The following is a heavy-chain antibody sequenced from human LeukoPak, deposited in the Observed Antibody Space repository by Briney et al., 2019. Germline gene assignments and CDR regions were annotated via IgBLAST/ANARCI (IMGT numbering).Heavy chain of an antibody. CDR3: AKSPLYYDYWQYYFDY. D-gene: IGHD3-22*01. J-gene: IGHJ4*02. Sequence: GGSLRLSCAASRFTFTSYAMTWVRQAPGKGLEWVSAISGSGGSTYYADSVKGWFTISRDNSKNTLYLQMNSLRPEDTAVYYCAKSPLYYDYWQYYFDYWGQGTLVTVSS. CDR1: RFTFTSYA. CDR2: ISGSGGST. V-gene: IGHV3-23*01.